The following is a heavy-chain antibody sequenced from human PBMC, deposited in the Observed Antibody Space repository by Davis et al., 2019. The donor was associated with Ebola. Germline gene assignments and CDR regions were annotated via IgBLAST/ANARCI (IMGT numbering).Heavy chain of an antibody. J-gene: IGHJ5*02. CDR3: ARTGIAAARWFDP. Sequence: PSETLSLTCTVSGGSISSRSYYWAWIRQPPGKGLEWIGNIYYSGSTYYNPSLKSRVTISVDTSKNQFSLKLSSVTAADTAVYYCARTGIAAARWFDPWGQGTLVTVSS. D-gene: IGHD6-13*01. CDR1: GGSISSRSYY. CDR2: IYYSGST. V-gene: IGHV4-39*01.